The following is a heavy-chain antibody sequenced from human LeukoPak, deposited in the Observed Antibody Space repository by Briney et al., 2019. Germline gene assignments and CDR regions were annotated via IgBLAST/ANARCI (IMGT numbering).Heavy chain of an antibody. J-gene: IGHJ4*02. CDR3: ARGDSYYYDSSGYYDY. CDR2: IKQDGSEK. CDR1: GFTFSSYG. V-gene: IGHV3-7*01. Sequence: GGSLRLSCAASGFTFSSYGMSWVRQAPGKGLEWVANIKQDGSEKYYVDSVKGRFTISRDNAKNSLYLQMNSLRAEDTAVYYCARGDSYYYDSSGYYDYWGQGTLVTVSS. D-gene: IGHD3-22*01.